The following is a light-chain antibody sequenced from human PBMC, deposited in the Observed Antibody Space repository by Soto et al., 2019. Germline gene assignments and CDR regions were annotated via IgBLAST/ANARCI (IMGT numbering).Light chain of an antibody. CDR2: LNSDGSH. Sequence: QSVLTQSPSASASLGASVKLTCTLSSGHSSYAIAWHQQQPEKGPRYLMKLNSDGSHSKGDGIPDRFSGSSSGAERYLTISSLQSEDEADYYCQTWGTGPWGFGGGTKLTVL. CDR3: QTWGTGPWG. J-gene: IGLJ3*02. CDR1: SGHSSYA. V-gene: IGLV4-69*01.